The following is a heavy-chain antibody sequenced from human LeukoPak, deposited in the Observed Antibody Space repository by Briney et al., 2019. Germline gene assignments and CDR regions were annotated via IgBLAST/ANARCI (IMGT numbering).Heavy chain of an antibody. V-gene: IGHV4-61*01. CDR3: ARMTTVAWFDP. CDR2: IYYSGST. J-gene: IGHJ5*02. CDR1: GGSVSSGSYY. D-gene: IGHD4-23*01. Sequence: SETLSLTCTVSGGSVSSGSYYWSWIRQPPGKGLEWIGYIYYSGSTNYNPSLKSRVTISVDTSKNQFSLKLSSVTAADTAVYYCARMTTVAWFDPWGQGTLVTVSS.